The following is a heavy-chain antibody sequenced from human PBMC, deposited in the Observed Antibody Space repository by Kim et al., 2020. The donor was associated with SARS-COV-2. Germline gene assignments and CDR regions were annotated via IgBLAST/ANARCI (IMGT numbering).Heavy chain of an antibody. CDR1: GGSISSGGYY. V-gene: IGHV4-31*03. CDR2: IYYSGST. J-gene: IGHJ2*01. Sequence: SETLSLTCTVSGGSISSGGYYWSWIRQHPGKGLEWIGYIYYSGSTYYNPSLKSRVTISVDTSKNQFSLKLSSVTAADTAVYYCARVGEWYFDLWGRGTLVTVSS. D-gene: IGHD3-10*01. CDR3: ARVGEWYFDL.